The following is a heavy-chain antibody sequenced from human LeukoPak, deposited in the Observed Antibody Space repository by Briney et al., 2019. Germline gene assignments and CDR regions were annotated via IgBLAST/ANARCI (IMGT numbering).Heavy chain of an antibody. CDR2: ISGSGGST. CDR3: AKDEYCSSTSCSISSLLGFYYYYGMDV. D-gene: IGHD2-2*01. CDR1: GFTVSSNY. V-gene: IGHV3-23*01. Sequence: GGSLRLSCAASGFTVSSNYMSWVRQAPGKGLEWVSAISGSGGSTYYADSVKGRFTISRDNSKNTLYLQMNSLRAEDTAVYYCAKDEYCSSTSCSISSLLGFYYYYGMDVWGQGTTVTVSS. J-gene: IGHJ6*02.